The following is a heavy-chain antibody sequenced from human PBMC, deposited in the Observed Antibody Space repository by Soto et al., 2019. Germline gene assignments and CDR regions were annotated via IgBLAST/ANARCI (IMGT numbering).Heavy chain of an antibody. CDR2: ISSRSSTI. V-gene: IGHV3-48*01. Sequence: GGSLRLSCAASGFTFSSYSMNWVRQAPGKGLEWVSYISSRSSTIYYADSVKGRFTISRDNAKNSLYLQMNSLRAEDTAVYYCARREGWGLLYYYYMDVWGKGTTVTVSS. CDR1: GFTFSSYS. J-gene: IGHJ6*03. CDR3: ARREGWGLLYYYYMDV. D-gene: IGHD3-16*01.